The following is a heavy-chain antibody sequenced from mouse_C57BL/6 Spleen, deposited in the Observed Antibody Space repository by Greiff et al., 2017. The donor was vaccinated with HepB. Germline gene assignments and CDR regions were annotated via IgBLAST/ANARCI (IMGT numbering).Heavy chain of an antibody. D-gene: IGHD1-1*01. V-gene: IGHV5-9*01. Sequence: EVMLVESGGGLVKPGGSLKLSCAASGFTFSSYTMSWVRQTPEKRLEWVATISGGGGNTYYPDSVKGRFTISRDNAKNTLYLQMSSLRSEDTALYYCARIPHITTGAMDYWGQGTSVTVSS. CDR3: ARIPHITTGAMDY. CDR2: ISGGGGNT. CDR1: GFTFSSYT. J-gene: IGHJ4*01.